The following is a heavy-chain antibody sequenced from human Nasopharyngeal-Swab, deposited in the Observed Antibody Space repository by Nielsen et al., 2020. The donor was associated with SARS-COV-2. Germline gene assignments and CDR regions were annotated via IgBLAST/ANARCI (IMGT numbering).Heavy chain of an antibody. V-gene: IGHV4-31*03. J-gene: IGHJ4*02. CDR1: GGSVSSDIYS. CDR3: ARDSGWSGYYLGYFDY. D-gene: IGHD3-3*01. Sequence: SETLSLTCTVSGGSVSSDIYSWSWIRQHPGKGPEWIGYIYYSGSTYYNPSLKSRVTISVDTSKNQFSLKLSSVTAADTAVYYCARDSGWSGYYLGYFDYWGQGTLVTVSS. CDR2: IYYSGST.